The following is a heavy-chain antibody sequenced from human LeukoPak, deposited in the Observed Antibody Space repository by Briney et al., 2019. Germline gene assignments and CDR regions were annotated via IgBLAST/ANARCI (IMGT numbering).Heavy chain of an antibody. D-gene: IGHD3-3*01. CDR2: IQQDGSRK. CDR3: ARDTETTDIWSGYAY. CDR1: GFTFGGYW. Sequence: TGGPLRLSCAASGFTFGGYWMSWVRQAPGKGLEWVANIQQDGSRKYYVDSVKGRFTISRDNAESSMYLQMNSLRAEDTAVYYCARDTETTDIWSGYAYWGHGALVTVSS. J-gene: IGHJ4*01. V-gene: IGHV3-7*01.